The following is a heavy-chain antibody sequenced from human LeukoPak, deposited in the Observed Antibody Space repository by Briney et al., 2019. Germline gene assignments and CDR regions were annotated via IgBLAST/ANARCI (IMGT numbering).Heavy chain of an antibody. CDR1: GFTFSSYW. CDR2: IKQDGSEK. D-gene: IGHD7-27*01. CDR3: AIDPNWGTHS. V-gene: IGHV3-7*03. Sequence: GGSLRLSCAASGFTFSSYWMSWVRQAPGKGLEWVANIKQDGSEKYYVDSVKGRFTISRDNSKNALYLQMNSLRVEDTAVYYCAIDPNWGTHSWGQGVLVTVSS. J-gene: IGHJ4*02.